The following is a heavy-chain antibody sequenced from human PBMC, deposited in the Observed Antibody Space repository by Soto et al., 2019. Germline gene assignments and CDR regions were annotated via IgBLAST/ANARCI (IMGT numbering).Heavy chain of an antibody. D-gene: IGHD5-18*01. J-gene: IGHJ6*02. V-gene: IGHV3-23*01. Sequence: GSLRLSCAASGFTFSSYAMSWVRQAPGKGLEWVSAISGSGGSTYYADSVKGRFTISRDNSKNTLYLQMNSLRAEDTAVYYCAKGDTAMAHAGYYYGMDVWGQGTTVTVSS. CDR1: GFTFSSYA. CDR2: ISGSGGST. CDR3: AKGDTAMAHAGYYYGMDV.